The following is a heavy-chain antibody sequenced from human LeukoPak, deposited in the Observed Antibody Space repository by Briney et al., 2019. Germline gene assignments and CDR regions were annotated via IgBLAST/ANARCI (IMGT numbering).Heavy chain of an antibody. CDR2: IYYSGST. CDR1: GGSISSSSYY. D-gene: IGHD1-1*01. J-gene: IGHJ5*02. V-gene: IGHV4-39*01. Sequence: PSETLSLTCTVSGGSISSSSYYWGWIRQPPGKGLEWIGSIYYSGSTYYNPSLKSRVTISVDTSKNQFSLKLSSVTAADTAVYYCAADEGQLNPWGQGTLVTVSS. CDR3: AADEGQLNP.